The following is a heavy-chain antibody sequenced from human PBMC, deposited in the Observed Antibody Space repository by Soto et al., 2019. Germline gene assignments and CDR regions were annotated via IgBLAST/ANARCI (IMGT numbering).Heavy chain of an antibody. CDR3: ARIRGYWYGMDV. Sequence: VGSLRLSCAASGFPLSTYGMTWVRQAPGKGLEWVSAITGTGGNTYYVDSVKGRFTSSRDNSKNMLYLQVNSLRVEDTAVYYCARIRGYWYGMDVWGQGTT. CDR2: ITGTGGNT. J-gene: IGHJ6*02. CDR1: GFPLSTYG. V-gene: IGHV3-23*01.